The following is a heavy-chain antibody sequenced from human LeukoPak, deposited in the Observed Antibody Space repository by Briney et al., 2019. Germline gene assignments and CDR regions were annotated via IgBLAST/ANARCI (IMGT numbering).Heavy chain of an antibody. CDR3: ARDTDTAMDV. J-gene: IGHJ6*02. Sequence: PGGSLRLSCVASRSFSDHYVDWVRQAPGKGLEWIGRTKNRGESHITQYAASVNGRFTASRDDLKNSLYLQMNNLKTEDTAVYYCARDTDTAMDVWGQGTTVTVSS. CDR2: TKNRGESHIT. CDR1: RSFSDHY. V-gene: IGHV3-72*01.